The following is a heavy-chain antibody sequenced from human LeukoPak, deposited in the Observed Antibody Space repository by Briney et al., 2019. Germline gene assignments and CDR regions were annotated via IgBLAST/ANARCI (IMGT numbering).Heavy chain of an antibody. J-gene: IGHJ3*02. CDR1: GFTFNTYA. D-gene: IGHD3-10*01. Sequence: GGSLRLSCAASGFTFNTYAMSWVRQSPGKGLEWVSAINDSGGSTYYADSVKGRFTISRDNSKNSLYLQMNSLRAEDTAVYYCARDRSADYYGSGSYSPDAFDIWGQGTMVTVSS. CDR3: ARDRSADYYGSGSYSPDAFDI. CDR2: INDSGGST. V-gene: IGHV3-23*01.